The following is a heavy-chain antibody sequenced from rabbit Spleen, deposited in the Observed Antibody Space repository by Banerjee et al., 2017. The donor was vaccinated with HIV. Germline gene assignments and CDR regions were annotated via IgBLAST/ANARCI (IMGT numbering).Heavy chain of an antibody. CDR3: VRGASSSGYYSL. CDR2: IYGGSSGST. D-gene: IGHD1-1*01. V-gene: IGHV1S40*01. Sequence: QSLEESGGDLVKPGASLTLTCKASGFSFSSSYWICWVRQAPGKGLEWIACIYGGSSGSTYYASWAKGRFTISKTSSTTVTLQMTSLTVADTATYFCVRGASSSGYYSLWGPGTLVTVS. J-gene: IGHJ4*01. CDR1: GFSFSSSYW.